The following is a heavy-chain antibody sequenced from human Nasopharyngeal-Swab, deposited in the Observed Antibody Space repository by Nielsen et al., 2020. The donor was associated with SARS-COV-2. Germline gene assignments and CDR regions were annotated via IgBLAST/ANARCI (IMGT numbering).Heavy chain of an antibody. CDR3: ARGPRYQPDAFDI. CDR1: GFTFSSYE. D-gene: IGHD2-2*01. J-gene: IGHJ3*02. Sequence: GGSLRLSCAASGFTFSSYEMNWVRQAPGKGLEWVSYISSSGSTIYYADSVKGRFTISRDNAKNSLYLQMNGLRAEDTAVYYCARGPRYQPDAFDIWGQGTMVTVSS. CDR2: ISSSGSTI. V-gene: IGHV3-48*03.